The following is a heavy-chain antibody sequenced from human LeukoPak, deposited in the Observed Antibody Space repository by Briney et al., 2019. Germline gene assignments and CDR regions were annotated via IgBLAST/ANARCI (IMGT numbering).Heavy chain of an antibody. Sequence: GGSLRLSCASSGFTFSTYEMNWVRQAPGKGLEWVSYISSSGSTIYYGDSVQGRFTISRDNAKNSLYLQMNSLRAEDTAVYYCARIDDYVWSRRFDYWGQGTLVTVSS. V-gene: IGHV3-48*03. D-gene: IGHD3-16*01. CDR1: GFTFSTYE. CDR3: ARIDDYVWSRRFDY. J-gene: IGHJ4*02. CDR2: ISSSGSTI.